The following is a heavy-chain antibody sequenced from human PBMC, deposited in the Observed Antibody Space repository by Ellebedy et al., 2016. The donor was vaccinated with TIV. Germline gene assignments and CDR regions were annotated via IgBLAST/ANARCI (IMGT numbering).Heavy chain of an antibody. J-gene: IGHJ3*01. CDR2: ITESGGNT. CDR1: GLTFSSHA. D-gene: IGHD4-23*01. V-gene: IGHV3-23*01. CDR3: ARDPVGVGPAFDV. Sequence: PGGSLRLSCAASGLTFSSHAMSWVRQAPGKGLEWVSSITESGGNTYYADSVTGRFTISRDNSTDTLFLQMNSLRAEDTAIYFCARDPVGVGPAFDVWGQGTMVTVSS.